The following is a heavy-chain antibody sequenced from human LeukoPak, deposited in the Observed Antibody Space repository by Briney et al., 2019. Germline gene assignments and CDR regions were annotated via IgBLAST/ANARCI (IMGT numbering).Heavy chain of an antibody. CDR2: INSDGSST. D-gene: IGHD1-7*01. Sequence: PGGSLRLSCAASGFTFSSYWMHWVRQAPGKGLVWVSRINSDGSSTSYADSVKGRFTISRDNAKNTLYLQMNSLRAEDTAVYYCASGWNYDQLGAFDIWGQGTMVTVSS. V-gene: IGHV3-74*01. CDR3: ASGWNYDQLGAFDI. J-gene: IGHJ3*02. CDR1: GFTFSSYW.